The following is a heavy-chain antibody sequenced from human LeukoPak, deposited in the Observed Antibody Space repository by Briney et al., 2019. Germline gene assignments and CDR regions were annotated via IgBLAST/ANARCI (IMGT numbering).Heavy chain of an antibody. J-gene: IGHJ4*02. Sequence: GGSLRLSRAASGFTFSKYWMLWVRQAPGKGLESASRINTDGTVTTYADSVKGRFTVSRDNADNTMFLQMNSVRDEDTAVYYCATKQWLAPPPDSWGQGTPVTVSS. CDR1: GFTFSKYW. CDR3: ATKQWLAPPPDS. V-gene: IGHV3-74*01. D-gene: IGHD6-19*01. CDR2: INTDGTVT.